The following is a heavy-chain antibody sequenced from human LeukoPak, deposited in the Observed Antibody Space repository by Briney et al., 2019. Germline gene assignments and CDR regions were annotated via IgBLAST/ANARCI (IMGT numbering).Heavy chain of an antibody. CDR3: ARGKDYDFWSGYYSFDY. D-gene: IGHD3-3*01. Sequence: KPSETLSLTCAVYGGSFSGYYWSWIRQPPGKGLEWIGEINHSGSTNYNPSLKSRVTMSVDTSKNQFSLKLSSVTAADTAVYYCARGKDYDFWSGYYSFDYWGQGTLVTVSS. V-gene: IGHV4-34*01. CDR1: GGSFSGYY. J-gene: IGHJ4*02. CDR2: INHSGST.